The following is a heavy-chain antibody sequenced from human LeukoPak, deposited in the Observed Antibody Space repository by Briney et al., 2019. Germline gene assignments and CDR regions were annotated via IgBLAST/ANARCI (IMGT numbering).Heavy chain of an antibody. Sequence: ASVKVSCKASGYNFISYYMHWVRQAPGQGLEWMGIINPSGGSTSYAQKFQDRVTMTRDTSTSTVYMELSSLKSEDTAVYYCAREDVVLVDAVRYYHYGMDVWGQGTTVTVSS. CDR2: INPSGGST. CDR1: GYNFISYY. D-gene: IGHD2-8*01. J-gene: IGHJ6*02. CDR3: AREDVVLVDAVRYYHYGMDV. V-gene: IGHV1-46*01.